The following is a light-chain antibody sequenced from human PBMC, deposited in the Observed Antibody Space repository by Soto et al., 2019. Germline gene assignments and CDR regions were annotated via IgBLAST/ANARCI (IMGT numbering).Light chain of an antibody. CDR1: SSDVGGYDF. V-gene: IGLV2-8*01. CDR3: DSYAGSIHVA. CDR2: DVT. J-gene: IGLJ2*01. Sequence: QSALTQPPSASGSPGQSVTISCTGASSDVGGYDFVSWYQQHPGKSPKLMIYDVTKRPSGVPDRFSGAKSGNTASLTFSGLQADDEADYYCDSYAGSIHVAFGGVPKLTVL.